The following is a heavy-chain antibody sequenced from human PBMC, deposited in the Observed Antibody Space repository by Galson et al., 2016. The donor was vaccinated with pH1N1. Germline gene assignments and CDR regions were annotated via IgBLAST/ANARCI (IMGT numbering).Heavy chain of an antibody. V-gene: IGHV3-7*01. J-gene: IGHJ4*02. CDR3: TRAIGTADAH. CDR1: GFTFSKYW. CDR2: INQIGDVQ. Sequence: SLRLSCAASGFTFSKYWMTWVRQAPGKGLEWVANINQIGDVQFYVDSVKGRFTISRDNAKNSVYLQMNSLRAEDTAVYYCTRAIGTADAHRGQGTLVTVST. D-gene: IGHD6-13*01.